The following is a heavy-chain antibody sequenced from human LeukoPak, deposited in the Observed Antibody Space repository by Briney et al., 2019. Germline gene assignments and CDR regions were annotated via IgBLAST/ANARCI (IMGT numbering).Heavy chain of an antibody. CDR2: IYYSGST. V-gene: IGHV4-39*07. J-gene: IGHJ5*02. D-gene: IGHD3-22*01. CDR3: ASLYYYDSGGYLKNWFDP. CDR1: GGSISSSYYY. Sequence: SETLSLTCTVSGGSISSSYYYWGWIRQPPGKGLEWIGSIYYSGSTYYNPSLKSRVTISVDTSKNQFSLKLSSVTAADTAVYYCASLYYYDSGGYLKNWFDPWGQGTLVTVSS.